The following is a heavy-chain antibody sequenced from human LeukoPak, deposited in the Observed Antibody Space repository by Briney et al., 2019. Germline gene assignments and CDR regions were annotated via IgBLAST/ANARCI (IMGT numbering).Heavy chain of an antibody. CDR2: INYDGSST. CDR3: ARVGYGGSFDY. CDR1: GFTFRSYW. Sequence: GGSLRLSCAAAGFTFRSYWMQWVRQAPGKGLLWVSRINYDGSSTNYADSVKGRFTISRDNAENTVYLQMNSLRGEDTAVFHCARVGYGGSFDYWGQGTLVTVSS. J-gene: IGHJ4*02. D-gene: IGHD1-26*01. V-gene: IGHV3-74*01.